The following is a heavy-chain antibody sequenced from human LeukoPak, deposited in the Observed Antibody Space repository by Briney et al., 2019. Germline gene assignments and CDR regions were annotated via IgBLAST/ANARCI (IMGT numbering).Heavy chain of an antibody. D-gene: IGHD5-18*01. V-gene: IGHV4-34*01. Sequence: PGGSLRLSCAASGFTFDDYGMSWIRQPPGKGLEWIGEINHSGSTNYNPSLKSRVTISVDTSKNQFSLKLSSVTAADTAVYYCARGGLSVDTAMVILNAFDIWGQGTMVTVSS. CDR3: ARGGLSVDTAMVILNAFDI. CDR1: GFTFDDYG. CDR2: INHSGST. J-gene: IGHJ3*02.